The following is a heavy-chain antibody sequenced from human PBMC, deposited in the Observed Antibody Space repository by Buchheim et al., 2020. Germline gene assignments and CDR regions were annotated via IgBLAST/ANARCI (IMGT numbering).Heavy chain of an antibody. CDR3: ATDVAFSTFDY. CDR2: IDQDGSVK. J-gene: IGHJ4*02. CDR1: GFTFSSYC. V-gene: IGHV3-7*01. Sequence: EVQLVESGGGLVQPGGSLRLSCAASGFTFSSYCMRWVRQAPGKGLEWVAIIDQDGSVKNYPGSVKGRFTISRDNSKNSLYLEMSSLRAEDTAVYYCATDVAFSTFDYWGQGTL. D-gene: IGHD2-21*01.